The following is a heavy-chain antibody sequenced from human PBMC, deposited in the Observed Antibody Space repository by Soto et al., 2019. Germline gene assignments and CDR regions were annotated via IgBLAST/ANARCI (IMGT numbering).Heavy chain of an antibody. V-gene: IGHV1-18*04. D-gene: IGHD3-22*01. CDR3: AREDGYYDSSGYHLGAFDI. J-gene: IGHJ3*02. CDR2: ISAYNGNT. CDR1: GYTFTSYG. Sequence: QVQLVQSGAEVKKPGASVMVSCKASGYTFTSYGITWVRQAPGQGLEWMGWISAYNGNTNYAQKLQGRVTMTSDTATSAAYMELRSRRSDDTAVYYCAREDGYYDSSGYHLGAFDIWGQGTMVTVSS.